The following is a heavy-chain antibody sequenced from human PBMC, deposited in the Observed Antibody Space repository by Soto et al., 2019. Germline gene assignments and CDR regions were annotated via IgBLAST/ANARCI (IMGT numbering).Heavy chain of an antibody. Sequence: QVHLVQSGAEVKKPVSSVKVSCKASGGTFGSYALIWVRQAHGQGLEWMGGLIPIPGTANYAQKFHGRVTIAADGSKSTAYVELGSLRSEDTAVYYFARSQGRSTSIEIYYYYYYCMDVWGQGTTVTVSS. CDR1: GGTFGSYA. D-gene: IGHD2-2*01. V-gene: IGHV1-69*01. J-gene: IGHJ6*02. CDR2: LIPIPGTA. CDR3: ARSQGRSTSIEIYYYYYYCMDV.